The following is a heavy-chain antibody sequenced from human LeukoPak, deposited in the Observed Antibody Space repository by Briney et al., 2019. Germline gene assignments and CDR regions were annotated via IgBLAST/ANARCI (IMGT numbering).Heavy chain of an antibody. Sequence: PGGSLRLSRAASGFTFSSYAMSWVRQAPGKGLEWVSAISGSGGSTYYADSVKGRFTISRDNAKNTLYLQMNSLRAEDTAVYYCARMATGYPNWFDPWGQGTLVTVSS. CDR3: ARMATGYPNWFDP. D-gene: IGHD3-9*01. CDR2: ISGSGGST. CDR1: GFTFSSYA. V-gene: IGHV3-23*01. J-gene: IGHJ5*02.